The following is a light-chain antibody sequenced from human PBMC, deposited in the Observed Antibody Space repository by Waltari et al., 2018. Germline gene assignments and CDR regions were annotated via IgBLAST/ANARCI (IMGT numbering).Light chain of an antibody. J-gene: IGKJ4*01. CDR1: QGISTF. CDR2: PES. V-gene: IGKV1-9*01. CDR3: QQIINYPLT. Sequence: IQLTQSPSSLSASVGDSVTITCRASQGISTFLAWYQQTPGKVPKLLISPESTFQSGVPSRFSGSGSGTDFTLTISSIQPEDSATYYCQQIINYPLTFGGGTKVEI.